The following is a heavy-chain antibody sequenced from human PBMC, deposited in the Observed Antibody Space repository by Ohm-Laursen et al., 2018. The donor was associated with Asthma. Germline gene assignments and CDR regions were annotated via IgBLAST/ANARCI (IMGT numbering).Heavy chain of an antibody. CDR2: IWHDGSVR. Sequence: SLRLSCAATGFTFRNFGMHWVRQAPGKRPEWVAVIWHDGSVRYYADSVKGRVTISRDNSKNTLYLQMNSLRVEDTAVYHCAKRAGYTSGWDFDYWGQGTLVTVSS. D-gene: IGHD6-19*01. CDR1: GFTFRNFG. J-gene: IGHJ4*02. CDR3: AKRAGYTSGWDFDY. V-gene: IGHV3-33*06.